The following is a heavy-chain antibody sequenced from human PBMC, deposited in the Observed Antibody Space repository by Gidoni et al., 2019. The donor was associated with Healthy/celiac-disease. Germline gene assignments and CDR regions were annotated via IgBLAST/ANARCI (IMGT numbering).Heavy chain of an antibody. CDR1: GFTFSSYA. V-gene: IGHV3-30-3*01. CDR3: ARDSTRVWAARSFDY. Sequence: QVQLVESGGGVVQPGRSLRLSCAASGFTFSSYAMHWVRQAPGKGLEWVAVISYDGSNKYYADSVKGRFTISRDNSKNTLYLQMNSLRAEDTAVYYCARDSTRVWAARSFDYWGQGTLVTVSS. D-gene: IGHD6-6*01. CDR2: ISYDGSNK. J-gene: IGHJ4*02.